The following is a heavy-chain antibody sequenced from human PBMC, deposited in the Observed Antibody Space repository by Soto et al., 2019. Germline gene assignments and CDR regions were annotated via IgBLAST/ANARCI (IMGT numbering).Heavy chain of an antibody. CDR1: GLPLRTAW. D-gene: IGHD3-22*01. CDR3: TTDSLFTMILVRFDF. J-gene: IGHJ4*01. CDR2: IKSKINGGTT. V-gene: IGHV3-15*07. Sequence: GGCLGLSCAASGLPLRTAWINWVRTAPGKGLEWVGRIKSKINGGTTDFAASVKGRFAISRDDSTDMVYLQMNSLKPEDTAMYYCTTDSLFTMILVRFDFWGHGTLVTVSS.